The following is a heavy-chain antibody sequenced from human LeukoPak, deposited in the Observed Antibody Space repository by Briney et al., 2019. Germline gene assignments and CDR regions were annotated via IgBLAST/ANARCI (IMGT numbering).Heavy chain of an antibody. J-gene: IGHJ4*02. Sequence: GGSLRLSCAASGFTFSNYNMNWVRQTPGKGLEWVSSITSSSMYIYYADSVKGRFTISRDNAKNSLSLQMNSLRAEDTAVYYCAKDRHFASNVFDYWGQGTLVTVSS. CDR1: GFTFSNYN. V-gene: IGHV3-21*01. CDR2: ITSSSMYI. CDR3: AKDRHFASNVFDY. D-gene: IGHD2-21*01.